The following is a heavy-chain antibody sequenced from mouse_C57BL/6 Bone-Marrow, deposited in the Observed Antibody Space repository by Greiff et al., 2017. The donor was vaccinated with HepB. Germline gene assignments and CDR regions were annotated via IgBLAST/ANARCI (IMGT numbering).Heavy chain of an antibody. V-gene: IGHV5-9-1*02. CDR3: TRENDYDGYAMDY. CDR2: ISSGGDYI. Sequence: EVHLVESGEGLVKPGGSLKLSCAASGFTFSSYAMSWVRQTPEKRLEWVAYISSGGDYIYYADTVKGRFTISRDNARNTLYLQMSSLKSEDTAMYYCTRENDYDGYAMDYWGQGTSVTVSS. J-gene: IGHJ4*01. D-gene: IGHD2-4*01. CDR1: GFTFSSYA.